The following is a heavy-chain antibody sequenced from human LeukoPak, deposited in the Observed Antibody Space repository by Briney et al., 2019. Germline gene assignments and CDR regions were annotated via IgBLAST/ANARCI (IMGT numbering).Heavy chain of an antibody. D-gene: IGHD3/OR15-3a*01. J-gene: IGHJ4*02. CDR2: ISRSSTYI. Sequence: GGSLKLSWPASGFPFGSYSMTWVRRPQGRGLEWVSSISRSSTYIYYSDSVKGRFTISRDNAKNSLYLQMNSLRAEDTAVYYCARDADWLLDYWGQGTLVTVSS. V-gene: IGHV3-21*01. CDR3: ARDADWLLDY. CDR1: GFPFGSYS.